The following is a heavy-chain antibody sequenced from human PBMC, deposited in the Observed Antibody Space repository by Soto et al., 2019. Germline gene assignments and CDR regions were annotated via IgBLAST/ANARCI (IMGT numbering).Heavy chain of an antibody. CDR2: ISSTSSFI. Sequence: EVQLVESGGGLVKPGGSLRLSCAASGFIFSTYSMNWVRQAPGKGLEWVSYISSTSSFIYYADAVKGRFTISRDNAKNALFPPMQSLRAEDTAVYYCARASNYYDTTTYSPADFWGQGNLVTVSS. J-gene: IGHJ4*02. D-gene: IGHD3-22*01. V-gene: IGHV3-21*02. CDR3: ARASNYYDTTTYSPADF. CDR1: GFIFSTYS.